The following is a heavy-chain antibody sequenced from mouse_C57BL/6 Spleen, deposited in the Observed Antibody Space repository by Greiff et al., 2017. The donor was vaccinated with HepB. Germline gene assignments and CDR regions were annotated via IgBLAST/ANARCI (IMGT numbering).Heavy chain of an antibody. CDR3: ARHDTTVVDWYFDV. J-gene: IGHJ1*03. Sequence: EVQGVESGGDLVKPGGSLKLSCAASGFTFSSYGMSWVRQTPDKRLEWVATISSGGSYTYYPDSVKGRFTISRDNAKNTLYLQMSSLKSEDTAMYYCARHDTTVVDWYFDVWGTGTTVTVSS. V-gene: IGHV5-6*01. D-gene: IGHD1-1*01. CDR1: GFTFSSYG. CDR2: ISSGGSYT.